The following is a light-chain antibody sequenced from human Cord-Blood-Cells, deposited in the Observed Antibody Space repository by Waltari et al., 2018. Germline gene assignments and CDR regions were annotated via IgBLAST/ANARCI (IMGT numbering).Light chain of an antibody. J-gene: IGLJ1*01. Sequence: QSALTQPASVSGSPGQSITISRPGTSSDLGSYNFVSWYQQHPGKAPKLMIYEVSKRPSGVSNRFSGSKSGNTASLTISGLQAEDEADYYCCSYAGSRRVFGTGTKVTVL. CDR3: CSYAGSRRV. CDR2: EVS. V-gene: IGLV2-23*02. CDR1: SSDLGSYNF.